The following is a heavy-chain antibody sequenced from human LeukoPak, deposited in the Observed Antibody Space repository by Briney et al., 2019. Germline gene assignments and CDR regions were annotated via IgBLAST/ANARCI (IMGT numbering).Heavy chain of an antibody. CDR3: ARDTRLIVVVPAAIGHGAFDI. CDR1: GGSISSGGYY. D-gene: IGHD2-2*02. Sequence: PSETLSLTCTVSGGSISSGGYYWSWIRQPPGKGLEWIGYIYHSGSTYYNPSLKSRVTISVDGSKNQFSLKLSSVTAADTAVYYCARDTRLIVVVPAAIGHGAFDIWGQGTMVTVSS. CDR2: IYHSGST. J-gene: IGHJ3*02. V-gene: IGHV4-30-2*01.